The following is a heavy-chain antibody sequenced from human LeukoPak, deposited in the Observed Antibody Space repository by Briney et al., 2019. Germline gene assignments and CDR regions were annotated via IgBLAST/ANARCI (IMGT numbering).Heavy chain of an antibody. D-gene: IGHD3-3*01. CDR2: ISYDGSNK. CDR3: ATIDLLGAFDI. CDR1: GFTFSSYG. Sequence: GRSLRLSCAASGFTFSSYGMHWVRQAPGKGLEWVAVISYDGSNKYYADSVKGRFTISRDNSKNTLYLQMDSLRAEDTAVYYCATIDLLGAFDIWDQGTMVTVSS. J-gene: IGHJ3*02. V-gene: IGHV3-30*03.